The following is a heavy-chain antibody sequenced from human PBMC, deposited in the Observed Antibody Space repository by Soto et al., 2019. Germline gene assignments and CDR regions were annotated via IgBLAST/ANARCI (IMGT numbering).Heavy chain of an antibody. V-gene: IGHV5-51*01. CDR1: GYSFTIYC. Sequence: PGESLKISCKGSGYSFTIYCIGWVLQRPGKGLEWMGIIYPGDSDTRYSPSFQGQVTISADKSISTAYLQWSSLKASDTAMYYCARPSSIYYYDSSGYYLYWGQGTLVTVSS. D-gene: IGHD3-22*01. CDR2: IYPGDSDT. J-gene: IGHJ4*02. CDR3: ARPSSIYYYDSSGYYLY.